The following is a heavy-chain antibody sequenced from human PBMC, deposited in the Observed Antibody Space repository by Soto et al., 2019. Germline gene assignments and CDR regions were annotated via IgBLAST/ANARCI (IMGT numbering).Heavy chain of an antibody. CDR1: WYTFSRYG. V-gene: IGHV1-18*01. CDR2: ISAYNGNT. Sequence: GASVKVSWKASWYTFSRYGISWGRQAPGQRLEWMGWISAYNGNTNYAQKLQGRVTMTTDTSTSTAYMELRSLRSDDTAVYYCARDQTLAYYYDSSGYYHYYYYCMDVWGQGTTVTVSS. CDR3: ARDQTLAYYYDSSGYYHYYYYCMDV. J-gene: IGHJ6*02. D-gene: IGHD3-22*01.